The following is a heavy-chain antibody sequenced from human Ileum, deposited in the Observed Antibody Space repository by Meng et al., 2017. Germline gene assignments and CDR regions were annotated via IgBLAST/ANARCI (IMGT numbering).Heavy chain of an antibody. CDR1: GFTFSNYA. J-gene: IGHJ5*02. CDR2: IRASGDKT. Sequence: EVQLLESGGGLVQPGGSLRLSCAASGFTFSNYAMGWVRQDPGKGLDWVSAIRASGDKTFYADSVKGRFTISRDSSKNTLYLEMNSLRAEDTAIYYCAKEGGGYCSSTSCHINWFDPWGQGTLVTVSS. V-gene: IGHV3-23*01. CDR3: AKEGGGYCSSTSCHINWFDP. D-gene: IGHD2-2*02.